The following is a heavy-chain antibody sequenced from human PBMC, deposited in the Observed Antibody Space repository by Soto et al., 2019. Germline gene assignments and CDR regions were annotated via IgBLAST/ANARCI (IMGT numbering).Heavy chain of an antibody. J-gene: IGHJ4*02. Sequence: QVQLQQWGAGLLKPSEALSLTCAVYGGSFSGYYWSWIRQPPGKGLEWIGEINHSGSTNYNPSLKSRVTISVDTSKNQFSLKLSSVTAADTAVYYCARSYKVAMAAFDYWGQGTLVTVSS. V-gene: IGHV4-34*01. CDR2: INHSGST. D-gene: IGHD5-12*01. CDR1: GGSFSGYY. CDR3: ARSYKVAMAAFDY.